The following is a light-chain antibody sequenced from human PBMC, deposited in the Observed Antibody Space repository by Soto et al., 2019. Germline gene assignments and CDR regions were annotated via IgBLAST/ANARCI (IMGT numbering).Light chain of an antibody. J-gene: IGKJ1*01. CDR3: QQFNNYLRT. CDR1: QGISSA. CDR2: DAS. V-gene: IGKV1D-13*01. Sequence: AIQLTQSPSSLSASVGDRVTITCRASQGISSALVWYQQKPGKAPKLLIYDASSLESGVPSRFSGSGSGTDFTLTISSLQPEDFATYYCQQFNNYLRTFGQGTKVEIK.